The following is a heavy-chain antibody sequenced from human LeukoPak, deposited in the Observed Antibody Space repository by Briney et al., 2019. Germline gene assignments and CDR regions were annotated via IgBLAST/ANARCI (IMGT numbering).Heavy chain of an antibody. V-gene: IGHV5-51*01. CDR1: AYSFTSYW. CDR2: IYPGDSET. Sequence: ESLKISCKGSAYSFTSYWIGWVRQMPGKGLEWMGIIYPGDSETRYSPSFQGQVTISADKSISTAYLQWSSLKASDTAMYYCARHSITMVRGVIIRTQPFDYWGQGTLVTVSS. D-gene: IGHD3-10*01. J-gene: IGHJ4*02. CDR3: ARHSITMVRGVIIRTQPFDY.